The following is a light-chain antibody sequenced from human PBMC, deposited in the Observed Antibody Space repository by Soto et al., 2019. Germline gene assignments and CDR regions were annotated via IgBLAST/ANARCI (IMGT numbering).Light chain of an antibody. Sequence: VMTQAPATLSVSPGERATLSCRASQSVSSNLAWYQQKPGQAPRLLIYGASTRATGIPARFSGSGSGTEFTLTISSLQSEDFAFYYCQQYNDWPRTFGQGTKVDIK. CDR1: QSVSSN. CDR3: QQYNDWPRT. V-gene: IGKV3-15*01. CDR2: GAS. J-gene: IGKJ1*01.